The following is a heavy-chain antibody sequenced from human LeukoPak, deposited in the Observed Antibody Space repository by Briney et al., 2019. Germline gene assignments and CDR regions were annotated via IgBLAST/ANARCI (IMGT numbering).Heavy chain of an antibody. Sequence: GGSLRLSCAASGFTFSSYSMNWVRQAPGKGLEWVSYISSSSSTIYYADSVKGRLTISRDNAKNSLYLQMNSLRAEDTAVYYCATFRARAFDIWGQGTMVTVSS. CDR3: ATFRARAFDI. J-gene: IGHJ3*02. V-gene: IGHV3-48*01. CDR2: ISSSSSTI. CDR1: GFTFSSYS.